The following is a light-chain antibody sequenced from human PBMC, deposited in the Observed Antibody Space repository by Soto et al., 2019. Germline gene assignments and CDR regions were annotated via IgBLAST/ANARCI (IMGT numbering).Light chain of an antibody. CDR3: PSYDSSMSAYV. J-gene: IGLJ1*01. CDR2: GNN. CDR1: SSNIGAGYD. Sequence: QSVLTQPPSVSGAPGQRVTISCTGSSSNIGAGYDVHWYQQLPGTAPKLLIYGNNNRPSGVPDRFSGSKSDTSASLAITELQADDEADYYCPSYDSSMSAYVFGPGTKVTVL. V-gene: IGLV1-40*01.